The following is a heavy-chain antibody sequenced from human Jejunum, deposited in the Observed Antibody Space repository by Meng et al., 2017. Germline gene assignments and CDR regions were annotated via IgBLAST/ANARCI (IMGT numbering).Heavy chain of an antibody. CDR3: ARATSGVSDPYHFDF. J-gene: IGHJ4*02. CDR1: GYSFTKCW. CDR2: IYPGDSDT. V-gene: IGHV5-51*01. D-gene: IGHD1-26*01. Sequence: GGSLRLSCTTSGYSFTKCWIGWVRQMPGEGLEWMGIIYPGDSDTRYRPSFRRLVTISADYSTSTAYLQWASLEASDTPMYYCARATSGVSDPYHFDFWGQGTLVTVSS.